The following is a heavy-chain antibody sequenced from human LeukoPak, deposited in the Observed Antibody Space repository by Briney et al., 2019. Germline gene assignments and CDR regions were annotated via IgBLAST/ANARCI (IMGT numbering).Heavy chain of an antibody. J-gene: IGHJ6*02. Sequence: GGSLRLSCAASGFTFSSYAMSWVRQAPGNGLEWVSYISSSGSTIYYADSVKGRFTISRDNAKNSLYLQMNSLRAEDTAVYYCAREYDFWSGYYGLGSYAMDVWGQGTTVTVSS. CDR2: ISSSGSTI. CDR1: GFTFSSYA. V-gene: IGHV3-48*04. CDR3: AREYDFWSGYYGLGSYAMDV. D-gene: IGHD3-3*01.